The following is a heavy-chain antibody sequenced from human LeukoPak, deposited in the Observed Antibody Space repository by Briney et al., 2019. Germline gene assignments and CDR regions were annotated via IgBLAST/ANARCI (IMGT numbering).Heavy chain of an antibody. J-gene: IGHJ4*02. V-gene: IGHV4-59*01. CDR1: GASTSVYY. CDR2: IHHTGSF. Sequence: SETLSLTCTIFGASTSVYYWSWVRQPPGEGLEWIGYIHHTGSFDYNPSLNTRAPISRDAPKNQFSLKLTSVTAADTAVYYCTRGHWALDCWGQGPLVTVSS. D-gene: IGHD3-16*01. CDR3: TRGHWALDC.